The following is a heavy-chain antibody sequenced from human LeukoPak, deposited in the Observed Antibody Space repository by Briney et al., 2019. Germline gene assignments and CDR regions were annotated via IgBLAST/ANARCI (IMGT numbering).Heavy chain of an antibody. V-gene: IGHV1-8*01. CDR1: GYTFTSYD. CDR2: MNPNSGNT. CDR3: ARGPSYGGNSGYGMDV. J-gene: IGHJ6*02. Sequence: ASVKVSCKASGYTFTSYDINWVRQATGQGLEWMGWMNPNSGNTGYAQKFQGRVTMTRNTSISTACMELSSLRSEDTAVYYCARGPSYGGNSGYGMDVWGQGTTVTVSS. D-gene: IGHD4-23*01.